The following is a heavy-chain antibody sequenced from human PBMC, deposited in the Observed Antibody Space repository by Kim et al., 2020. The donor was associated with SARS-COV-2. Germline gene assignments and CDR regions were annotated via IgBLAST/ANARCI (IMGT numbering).Heavy chain of an antibody. Sequence: GGSLRLSCAASGFTFSSYSMNWVRQAPGKGLEWVSSISSSSYIYYADSVKGRFTISRDNTKNSLYLQMNSLRAEDTAVYYCARDQVAAAGSNYYYGMDVWGPETTVTVSS. CDR2: ISSSSYI. D-gene: IGHD6-13*01. J-gene: IGHJ6*02. CDR1: GFTFSSYS. CDR3: ARDQVAAAGSNYYYGMDV. V-gene: IGHV3-21*01.